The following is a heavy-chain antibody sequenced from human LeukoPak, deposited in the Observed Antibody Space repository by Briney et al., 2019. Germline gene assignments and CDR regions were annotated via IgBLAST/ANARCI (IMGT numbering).Heavy chain of an antibody. CDR2: IYPGYSDT. V-gene: IGHV5-51*01. J-gene: IGHJ6*03. Sequence: GESLKISCKGSGYSFTSYWIGWVRQMPGKGLEWMGIIYPGYSDTRYSPSFQGQVTISADKSISTAYLQWSSLKASDTAMYYCARHISLPSGGAYYYYMDVWGKGTTVTVSS. CDR1: GYSFTSYW. D-gene: IGHD1-14*01. CDR3: ARHISLPSGGAYYYYMDV.